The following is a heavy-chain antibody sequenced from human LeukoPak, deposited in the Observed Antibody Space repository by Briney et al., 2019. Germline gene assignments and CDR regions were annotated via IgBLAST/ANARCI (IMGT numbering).Heavy chain of an antibody. J-gene: IGHJ4*02. CDR3: ARGPVAVAGLGVGDC. CDR2: IYAGNGNT. Sequence: ASVKVSCKASGYTFTSYAMHWVRQAPGQRLEWMGWIYAGNGNTKYSQKFQGRVTITRDTSASTAYMELSSLRSEDTAVYYCARGPVAVAGLGVGDCWGQGTLVTVSS. D-gene: IGHD6-19*01. CDR1: GYTFTSYA. V-gene: IGHV1-3*01.